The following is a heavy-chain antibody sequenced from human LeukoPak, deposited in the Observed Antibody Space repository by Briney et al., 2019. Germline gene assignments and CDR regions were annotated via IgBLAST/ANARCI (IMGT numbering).Heavy chain of an antibody. CDR3: ARGRNRSKAGDH. CDR1: GGSCDDYY. D-gene: IGHD1-14*01. J-gene: IGHJ4*02. V-gene: IGHV4-34*01. CDR2: IHPSGIF. Sequence: PSETLSLTCAVYGGSCDDYYCSWLRQPPGKGLEWIGEIHPSGIFYYNSSLLSRVTISIDTSKSQFSLRLTSVTAADTAFYYCARGRNRSKAGDHWGQGSLVTVSS.